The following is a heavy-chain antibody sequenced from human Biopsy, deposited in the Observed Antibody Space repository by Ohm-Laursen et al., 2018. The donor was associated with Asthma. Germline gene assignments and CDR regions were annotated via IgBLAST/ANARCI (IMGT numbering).Heavy chain of an antibody. CDR1: GGSVSSPSHY. J-gene: IGHJ5*02. CDR2: YSGNT. CDR3: ARGDGAFPWVPS. D-gene: IGHD3-10*01. Sequence: SDTLSLTCSVFGGSVSSPSHYWSWIRQSPGKGLEWIGYYSGNTNYHPSLKNRVTISVDTSKNQFSLHLSSVTAADTATYYCARGDGAFPWVPSWSQGILVTVSS. V-gene: IGHV4-61*01.